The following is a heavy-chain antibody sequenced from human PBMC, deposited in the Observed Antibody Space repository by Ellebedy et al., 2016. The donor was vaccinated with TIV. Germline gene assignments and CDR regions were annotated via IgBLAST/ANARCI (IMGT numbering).Heavy chain of an antibody. CDR1: DGSIRGYH. J-gene: IGHJ4*02. V-gene: IGHV4-59*01. CDR3: ARTSTMVRGALDY. Sequence: SETLSLXXTVSDGSIRGYHWSWIRQSPGKGLEWIGYFHYSGTTNYNPSLKSRLSISVDTSKNQFSLNLSSVTASDTGVYYCARTSTMVRGALDYWGQGTLVTVSS. D-gene: IGHD3-10*01. CDR2: FHYSGTT.